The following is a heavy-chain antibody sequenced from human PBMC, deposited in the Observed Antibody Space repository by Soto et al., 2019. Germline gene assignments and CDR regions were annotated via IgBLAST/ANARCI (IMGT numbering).Heavy chain of an antibody. CDR3: SRAVGGFTYGYPDY. D-gene: IGHD5-18*01. CDR2: IDCADDK. Sequence: SGPTLVNPTQTLTLTCTFSWFSLRTPGLCVRWLRQPPWKALDWLALIDCADDKYYSTSLKTRLTISKDTSKNQVVLTMTNVEPVDTATYFCSRAVGGFTYGYPDYWGQGTLVTVSS. J-gene: IGHJ4*02. V-gene: IGHV2-70*01. CDR1: WFSLRTPGLC.